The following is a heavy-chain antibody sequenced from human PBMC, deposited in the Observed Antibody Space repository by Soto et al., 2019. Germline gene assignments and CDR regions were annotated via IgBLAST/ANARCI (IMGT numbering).Heavy chain of an antibody. J-gene: IGHJ5*02. V-gene: IGHV3-9*01. CDR1: GFTFDDYA. CDR2: ISWNSGSI. CDR3: AKGDYDILTGPGHNWFDP. D-gene: IGHD3-9*01. Sequence: EVQLVESGGGLVQPGRSLRLSCAASGFTFDDYAMHWVRQAPGKGLEWVSGISWNSGSIGYADSVKGRFTISRDNAKNSLYLQMNSLRAEDTALYYCAKGDYDILTGPGHNWFDPWGQGTLVTVSS.